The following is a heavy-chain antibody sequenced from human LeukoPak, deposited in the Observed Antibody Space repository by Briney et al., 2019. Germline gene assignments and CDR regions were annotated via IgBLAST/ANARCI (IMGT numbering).Heavy chain of an antibody. J-gene: IGHJ5*02. D-gene: IGHD3-22*01. V-gene: IGHV4-59*01. CDR3: ARGITMIDP. Sequence: PSETLSLTCTVSGGSISSYYWSWIRQPPGKGLEWIGYIYYSGSTNYNPSLKSRVTISVDTSKNQFSLKLSSVTAADTAVYYCARGITMIDPWGQGTLVTVSS. CDR2: IYYSGST. CDR1: GGSISSYY.